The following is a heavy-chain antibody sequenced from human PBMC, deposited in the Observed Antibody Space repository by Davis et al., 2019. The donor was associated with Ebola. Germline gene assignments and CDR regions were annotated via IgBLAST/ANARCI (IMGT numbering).Heavy chain of an antibody. CDR2: IYYSGST. Sequence: PSETLSLTCTVSGGSISSYYWSWIRQPPGKGLEWIGYIYYSGSTNYNPSLKSRVTISVDTSKNQFSLKLSSVTAADTAVYYCARDESGYPSPRNLAFDIWGQGTMVTVSS. J-gene: IGHJ3*02. V-gene: IGHV4-59*01. D-gene: IGHD1-7*01. CDR1: GGSISSYY. CDR3: ARDESGYPSPRNLAFDI.